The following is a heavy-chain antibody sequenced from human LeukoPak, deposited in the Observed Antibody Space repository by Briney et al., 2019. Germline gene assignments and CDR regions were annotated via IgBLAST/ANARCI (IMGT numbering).Heavy chain of an antibody. CDR1: GFTFSSYW. CDR2: IKQDGSEK. D-gene: IGHD2-8*01. J-gene: IGHJ2*01. CDR3: ARGVSQDIVLMVYATYTPDWYFDL. Sequence: PGGSLRLSCAASGFTFSSYWMSWVRQAPGKGLEWVANIKQDGSEKYYVDSVKGRFTISRDNAKNSLYLQMNSLRAEDTAVYYCARGVSQDIVLMVYATYTPDWYFDLWGRGTLVTVSS. V-gene: IGHV3-7*01.